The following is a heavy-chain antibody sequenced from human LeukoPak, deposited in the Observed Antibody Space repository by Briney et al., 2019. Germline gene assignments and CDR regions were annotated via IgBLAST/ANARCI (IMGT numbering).Heavy chain of an antibody. CDR3: ARDLRIAARPDYFDY. D-gene: IGHD6-6*01. J-gene: IGHJ4*02. V-gene: IGHV3-21*01. CDR1: GFTFSSYS. CDR2: ISSSSSYI. Sequence: GGSLRLSCAASGFTFSSYSMNWVRQAPGKGLEWVSSISSSSSYIYYADSVKGRFTISRDNAKNSLYLQMNSLRAEDTAVYYCARDLRIAARPDYFDYWGQGTLVTVSS.